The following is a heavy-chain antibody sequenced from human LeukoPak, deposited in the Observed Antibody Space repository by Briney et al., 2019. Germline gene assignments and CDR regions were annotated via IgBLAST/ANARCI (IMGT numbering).Heavy chain of an antibody. CDR2: ISYDGSNK. J-gene: IGHJ4*02. CDR1: GFTFSSYG. Sequence: GGSLRLSCAASGFTFSSYGMHWVRQAPGKGLEWVAVISYDGSNKYYADSVKRRFTISRHNSKNTLYLQMNSLRAEDTAVYYCAKDLGDYWGQGTLVTVSA. CDR3: AKDLGDY. V-gene: IGHV3-30*18.